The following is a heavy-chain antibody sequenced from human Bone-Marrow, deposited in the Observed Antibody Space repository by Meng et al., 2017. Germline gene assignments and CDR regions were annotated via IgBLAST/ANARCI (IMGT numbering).Heavy chain of an antibody. CDR2: ISWNSGSI. V-gene: IGHV3-9*01. J-gene: IGHJ4*02. CDR1: GFTFDDYA. Sequence: GGSLRLSCAASGFTFDDYAMHWVRQAPGKGLEWVSGISWNSGSIGYADSVKGRFTISRDNAKNSLYLQMNSLRAEDTAVYYCARDGYYDSSGYYPFDYWGQGTLVTVSS. CDR3: ARDGYYDSSGYYPFDY. D-gene: IGHD3-22*01.